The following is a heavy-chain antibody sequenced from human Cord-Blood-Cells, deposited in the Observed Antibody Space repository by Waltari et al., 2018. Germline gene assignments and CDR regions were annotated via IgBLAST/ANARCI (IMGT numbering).Heavy chain of an antibody. CDR3: AILWFGEFDY. CDR2: IIPILGIA. V-gene: IGHV1-69*09. CDR1: GGTFSSYA. D-gene: IGHD3-10*01. J-gene: IGHJ4*02. Sequence: QVQLVQSGAEVKKPGSSVKVSCKASGGTFSSYAISWVRQAPGQGLEWMGRIIPILGIANYAQKSQGRVTITGDKATSTAYMELSSLRSEDTAVDYCAILWFGEFDYWGQGTLVTVSS.